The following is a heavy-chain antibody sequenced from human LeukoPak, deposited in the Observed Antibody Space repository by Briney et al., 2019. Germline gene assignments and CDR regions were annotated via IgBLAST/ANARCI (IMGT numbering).Heavy chain of an antibody. D-gene: IGHD6-6*01. CDR1: GFTFNSYA. CDR3: ARHRSSWLIDY. Sequence: GGSLRLSCAASGFTFNSYAMSWVRQAPWERLQWVSGISDSGGNTYYADSARGRFTISRDNSKNTLYLQMNSLRAEDTAVYYCARHRSSWLIDYWGQGTLVTVSS. V-gene: IGHV3-23*01. CDR2: ISDSGGNT. J-gene: IGHJ4*02.